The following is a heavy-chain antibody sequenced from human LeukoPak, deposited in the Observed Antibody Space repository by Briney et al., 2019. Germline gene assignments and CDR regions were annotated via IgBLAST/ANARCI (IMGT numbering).Heavy chain of an antibody. CDR2: IYYSGST. D-gene: IGHD2-15*01. CDR1: GGSFSSGSYY. J-gene: IGHJ4*02. V-gene: IGHV4-61*01. Sequence: SETLSLTCTVSGGSFSSGSYYWSWIRQPPGKGLEWIGYIYYSGSTNYNPSLKSRVTISVDTSKNQFSLKLSSVTAAATAVYYCAGSRFGFDYWGQGTLVTVSS. CDR3: AGSRFGFDY.